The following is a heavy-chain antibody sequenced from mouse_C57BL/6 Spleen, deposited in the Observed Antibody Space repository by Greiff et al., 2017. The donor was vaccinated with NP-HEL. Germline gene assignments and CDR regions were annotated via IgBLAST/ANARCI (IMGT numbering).Heavy chain of an antibody. J-gene: IGHJ4*01. CDR3: ARYDYDPAMDY. V-gene: IGHV1-80*01. CDR2: IYPGDGDT. Sequence: QVQLQQSGAELVKPGASVKISCKASGYAFSSYWMNWVKQRPGKGLEWIGQIYPGDGDTNYNGKFKGKATLTADKSSSTAYMQLSSLTSEDSEVYFCARYDYDPAMDYWGQGTSVTVSS. D-gene: IGHD2-4*01. CDR1: GYAFSSYW.